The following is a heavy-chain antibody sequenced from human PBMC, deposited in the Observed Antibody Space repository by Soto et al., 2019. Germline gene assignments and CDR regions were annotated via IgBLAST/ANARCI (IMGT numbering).Heavy chain of an antibody. CDR3: ARLTVEGYAFDI. J-gene: IGHJ3*02. D-gene: IGHD3-22*01. CDR1: GGSVSSGDSY. CDR2: IYYSGST. Sequence: SETLSLTCTVSGGSVSSGDSYWSWIRQPPGKGLEWIAYIYYSGSTYYNSSLKGRVTISVDTSKRQFSLKLPSVTAADTAVYYCARLTVEGYAFDIWGQGTMVTVSS. V-gene: IGHV4-30-4*01.